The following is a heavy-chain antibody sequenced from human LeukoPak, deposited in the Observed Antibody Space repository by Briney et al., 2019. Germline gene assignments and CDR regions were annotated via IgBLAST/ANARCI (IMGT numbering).Heavy chain of an antibody. CDR3: ARDVYYYDSSGVVDY. CDR1: GFTFGDYY. J-gene: IGHJ4*02. CDR2: ISSSGSTI. Sequence: GGSLRLSCAASGFTFGDYYMSWIRQAPGKGLEWVSYISSSGSTIYYADSVKGRFTISRDNAKNSLYLQMNSLRAEDTAVYCCARDVYYYDSSGVVDYWGQGTLVTVSS. D-gene: IGHD3-22*01. V-gene: IGHV3-11*01.